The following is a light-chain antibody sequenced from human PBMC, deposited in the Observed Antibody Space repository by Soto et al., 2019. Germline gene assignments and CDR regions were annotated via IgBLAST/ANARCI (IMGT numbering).Light chain of an antibody. J-gene: IGKJ4*01. CDR1: QSINSY. CDR3: QQSFNTPLT. CDR2: AAA. V-gene: IGKV1-39*01. Sequence: DIQMTQSPSSLSASVGDRVTITCRASQSINSYLNWYQQKPGKAPKLLIYAAASLRSGVPSRFSGSGPGADFTLTIFSLQPEDFATYFCQQSFNTPLTFGGGTKVDIK.